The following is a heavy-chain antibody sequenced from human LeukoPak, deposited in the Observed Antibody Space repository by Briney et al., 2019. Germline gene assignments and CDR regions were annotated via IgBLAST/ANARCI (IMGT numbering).Heavy chain of an antibody. Sequence: SQTLSLTCDISGDTVSSNSAAWNWIRQSPSRGLEWLGRTYYRSKWYYDYAVSVKSRITISPDTSKNQFSLQLNSVTADDTDVYYCARGFALDFWGQGTMVTVSS. V-gene: IGHV6-1*01. J-gene: IGHJ3*01. CDR2: TYYRSKWYY. CDR1: GDTVSSNSAA. CDR3: ARGFALDF.